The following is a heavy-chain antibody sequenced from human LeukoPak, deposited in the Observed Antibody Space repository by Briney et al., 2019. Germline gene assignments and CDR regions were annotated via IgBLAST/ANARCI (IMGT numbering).Heavy chain of an antibody. CDR3: ARGSSKYVFGYYMDV. CDR1: GYTFTGHY. V-gene: IGHV1-2*02. J-gene: IGHJ6*03. D-gene: IGHD4-11*01. CDR2: VNPKSGGT. Sequence: GASVKVSCKASGYTFTGHYIHWVRQAPGQGREWVGWVNPKSGGTNYAQKFLDRVTMTTDMSISTAYMELIRLRSRDTAVYFCARGSSKYVFGYYMDVWGKGTSIIVSS.